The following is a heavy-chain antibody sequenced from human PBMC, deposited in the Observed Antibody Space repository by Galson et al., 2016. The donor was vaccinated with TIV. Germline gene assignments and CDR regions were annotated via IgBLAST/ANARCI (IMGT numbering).Heavy chain of an antibody. D-gene: IGHD5-12*01. V-gene: IGHV3-66*02. J-gene: IGHJ4*02. CDR3: AGGSSPNNSGPSADY. CDR1: GFTVNSNY. CDR2: IYGNGWT. Sequence: SLRLSCATSGFTVNSNYMSWVRQAPGKGPEWVAIIYGNGWTFYGDSMKGRFSISRDSSKNTLYLQMNSLRPDDTAIYYCAGGSSPNNSGPSADYWGQGTLVTVSS.